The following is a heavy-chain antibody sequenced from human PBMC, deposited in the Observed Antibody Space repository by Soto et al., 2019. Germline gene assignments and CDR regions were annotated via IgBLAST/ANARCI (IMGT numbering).Heavy chain of an antibody. Sequence: SETLSLTCTVSGASITSGGYYWSWIRQHPGKGLEWIGYIYYSGSTYYNPSLKSRVTISVDTSKNQFSLKLSSVTAADTAVYYCAQSVDYYYYYMDVWGKGTTVTVSS. V-gene: IGHV4-31*03. D-gene: IGHD2-15*01. CDR3: AQSVDYYYYYMDV. CDR2: IYYSGST. J-gene: IGHJ6*03. CDR1: GASITSGGYY.